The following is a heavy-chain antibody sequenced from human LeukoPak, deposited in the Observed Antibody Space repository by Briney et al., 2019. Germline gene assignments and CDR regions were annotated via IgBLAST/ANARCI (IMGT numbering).Heavy chain of an antibody. D-gene: IGHD3-10*01. Sequence: SETLSLTCAVYGGSFSGYYWSWIRQPPGKGLEWIGEINHSGSTNYNPSLKSRVTISVDTSKNQFSLKLSSVTAADTAVYYCARGLSGLLWFGELLFSSSSHFDYWGQGTLVTVSP. CDR3: ARGLSGLLWFGELLFSSSSHFDY. CDR2: INHSGST. J-gene: IGHJ4*02. V-gene: IGHV4-34*01. CDR1: GGSFSGYY.